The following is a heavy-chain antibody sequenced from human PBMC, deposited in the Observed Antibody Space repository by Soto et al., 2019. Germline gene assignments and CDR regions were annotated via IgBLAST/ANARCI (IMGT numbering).Heavy chain of an antibody. V-gene: IGHV4-34*01. D-gene: IGHD4-17*01. CDR3: ASLSDFGGFDY. CDR1: TGSFSGYY. Sequence: QVQLQQWGAGLLKPSETLSLTCAVHTGSFSGYYWSWIRQPPGKGLEWIGEINHGGGTNYNPSLKSRVTLSVDRSKKQFSLRLNSVTAADTALYYCASLSDFGGFDYWGQGSLVTVSP. CDR2: INHGGGT. J-gene: IGHJ4*02.